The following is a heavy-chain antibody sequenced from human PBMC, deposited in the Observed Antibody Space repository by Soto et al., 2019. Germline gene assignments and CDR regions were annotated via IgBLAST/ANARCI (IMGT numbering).Heavy chain of an antibody. CDR2: INHSGST. CDR3: ARMGSVVVAARSRFDP. CDR1: GGSFSGYY. V-gene: IGHV4-34*01. D-gene: IGHD2-15*01. Sequence: SETLSLTCAVYGGSFSGYYWSWIRQPPGKGLEWIGEINHSGSTNYNPPLKSRVTISVDTSKNQFSLKLSSVTAADTAVYYCARMGSVVVAARSRFDPWGQGTLVTVSS. J-gene: IGHJ5*02.